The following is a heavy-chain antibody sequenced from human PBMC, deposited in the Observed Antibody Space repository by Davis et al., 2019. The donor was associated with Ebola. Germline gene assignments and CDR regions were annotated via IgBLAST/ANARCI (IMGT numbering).Heavy chain of an antibody. V-gene: IGHV4-34*01. CDR3: ARGRNYYYGSGSYYNS. J-gene: IGHJ4*02. D-gene: IGHD3-10*01. Sequence: SETLSLTCTVSGGSISSYYWSWIRQPPGKGLEWIGEINHSGSTNYNPSLKSRVTISVDTSKNQFSLKLSSVTAADTAVYYCARGRNYYYGSGSYYNSWGQGTLVTVSS. CDR2: INHSGST. CDR1: GGSISSYY.